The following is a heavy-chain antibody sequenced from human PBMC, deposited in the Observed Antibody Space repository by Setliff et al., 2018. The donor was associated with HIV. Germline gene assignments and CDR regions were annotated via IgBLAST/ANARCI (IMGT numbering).Heavy chain of an antibody. J-gene: IGHJ4*02. CDR2: IFSSGST. V-gene: IGHV4-61*01. Sequence: SETLSLTCTVSGDSSSSGSYYWSWIRQPPGEGLEWIGYIFSSGSTNYNPSLKSRVTISLDTSKKQFSLKLRSVTAADTAVYYCARRRDGYNSTHWRNDYWGQGTLVTVSS. CDR3: ARRRDGYNSTHWRNDY. D-gene: IGHD5-12*01. CDR1: GDSSSSGSYY.